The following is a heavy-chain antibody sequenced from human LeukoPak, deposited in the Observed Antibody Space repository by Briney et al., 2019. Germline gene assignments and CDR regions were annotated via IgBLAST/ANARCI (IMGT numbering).Heavy chain of an antibody. D-gene: IGHD3-22*01. V-gene: IGHV1-69*13. CDR2: IIPIFGTA. CDR1: GGTFSSYA. CDR3: ARDLVGRDYYDSSGPLDAFDI. Sequence: ASVKVSCKASGGTFSSYAISWVRQAPGQGLEWMGGIIPIFGTANYAQKFQGRVTITADESTSTAYMELSSLRSEDTAVYYCARDLVGRDYYDSSGPLDAFDIWGRGTMVTVSS. J-gene: IGHJ3*02.